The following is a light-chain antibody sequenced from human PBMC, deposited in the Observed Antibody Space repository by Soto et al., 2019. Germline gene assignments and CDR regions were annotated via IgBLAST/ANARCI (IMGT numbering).Light chain of an antibody. Sequence: QPVLTQSPSASASLGASVKFTCTLSSGHNNYAIAWHQQQPEKGPRFLMKLNSDGSHSKGDGIPDRFSGSSSGAERFLTISCLQSDDEADYYCQTWGTGTVVFGGGTKLTVL. J-gene: IGLJ2*01. CDR1: SGHNNYA. V-gene: IGLV4-69*02. CDR2: LNSDGSH. CDR3: QTWGTGTVV.